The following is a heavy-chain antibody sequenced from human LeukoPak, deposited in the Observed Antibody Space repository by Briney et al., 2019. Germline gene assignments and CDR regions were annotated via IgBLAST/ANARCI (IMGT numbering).Heavy chain of an antibody. Sequence: GGSLRLSCAASGFTFSNGWMSWVRQAPWKGLEWVGRIKRKSEGGTTDYAAPVKGRFTISRDDSKNTLYLQMNSLKIEDTAVYYCSTDEWSWGQGTLVTVSS. CDR3: STDEWS. V-gene: IGHV3-15*01. CDR2: IKRKSEGGTT. J-gene: IGHJ5*02. D-gene: IGHD3-3*01. CDR1: GFTFSNGW.